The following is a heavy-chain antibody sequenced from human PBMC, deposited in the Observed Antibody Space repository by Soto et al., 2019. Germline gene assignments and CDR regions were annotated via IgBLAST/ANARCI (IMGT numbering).Heavy chain of an antibody. CDR3: ASPYGDVFPHYYYGMDV. V-gene: IGHV1-69*01. D-gene: IGHD4-17*01. CDR1: GGTFSSYA. Sequence: QVQLVQSGAEVKKPGSSVKVSCKASGGTFSSYAISWVRQAPGQGLEWMGGIIPIFGTANYAQKFQGRVMITADESTSTAYMELSSLRSEDTAVYYCASPYGDVFPHYYYGMDVWGQGTTVTVSS. J-gene: IGHJ6*02. CDR2: IIPIFGTA.